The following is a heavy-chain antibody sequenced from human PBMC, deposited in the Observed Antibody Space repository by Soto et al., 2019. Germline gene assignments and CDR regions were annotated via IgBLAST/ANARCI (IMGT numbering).Heavy chain of an antibody. CDR1: CYTFTSYG. J-gene: IGHJ6*02. CDR3: ARDQGPLPPHWAGMDV. D-gene: IGHD7-27*01. Sequence: ASVKVSCKASCYTFTSYGISWVRQAPGQGLEWMGWISAYNGNTNYAQKLQGRVTMTTDASTSTAYMELRSLRSDDTAVYYCARDQGPLPPHWAGMDVWGQGTTVTVSS. CDR2: ISAYNGNT. V-gene: IGHV1-18*01.